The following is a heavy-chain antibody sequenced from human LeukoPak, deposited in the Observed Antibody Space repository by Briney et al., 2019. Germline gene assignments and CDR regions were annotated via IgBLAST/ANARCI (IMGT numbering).Heavy chain of an antibody. V-gene: IGHV4-59*01. D-gene: IGHD1-1*01. J-gene: IGHJ4*02. CDR3: ARLGTDY. CDR2: IYNSGST. Sequence: SETLSLTCTVSGDCISTYYGSWIRQPPGKRLEWIGYIYNSGSTNYNPSLKSRVTISVDTSKNQVSLKLSSVTAADTAVYYCARLGTDYWGQGILVTVSS. CDR1: GDCISTYY.